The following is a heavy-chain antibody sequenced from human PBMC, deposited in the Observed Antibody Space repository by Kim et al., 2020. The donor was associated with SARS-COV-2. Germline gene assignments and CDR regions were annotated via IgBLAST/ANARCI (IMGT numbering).Heavy chain of an antibody. CDR1: GGSISSGDYY. D-gene: IGHD3-3*01. CDR3: ARVFRYYYGVDV. J-gene: IGHJ6*02. Sequence: SETLSLTCTVSGGSISSGDYYWIWIRQHPGKGLEWIGYIYHSGSTYYNPSLKSRVTISVDTSKNQFSLKLSSVTAADTAVYYCARVFRYYYGVDVWGQGTTVTVSS. CDR2: IYHSGST. V-gene: IGHV4-31*03.